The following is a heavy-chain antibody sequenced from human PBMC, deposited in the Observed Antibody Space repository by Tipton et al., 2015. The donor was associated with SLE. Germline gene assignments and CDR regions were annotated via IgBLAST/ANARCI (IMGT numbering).Heavy chain of an antibody. CDR1: GGSISSHY. CDR3: ARVFAARLFDY. V-gene: IGHV4-34*01. CDR2: INHSGGT. Sequence: TLSLTCTVSGGSISSHYWSWIRQPPGKGLEWIGEINHSGGTNYNPSLKSRVTISVDTSKNQFSLKLSSVTAADTAVYYCARVFAARLFDYWGQGTLVTVSS. D-gene: IGHD6-6*01. J-gene: IGHJ4*02.